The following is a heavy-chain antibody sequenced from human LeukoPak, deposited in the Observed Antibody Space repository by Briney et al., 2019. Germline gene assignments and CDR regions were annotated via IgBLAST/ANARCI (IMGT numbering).Heavy chain of an antibody. Sequence: ASVKVSCKASGYTFTGYYMHWVRQAPGQGLEWMGWINPNSGGTNYAQKFQGRVTMTRDTSISTAYMELSRLRSDDTAVYYCARGSLGIVMVTATFDPWGQGTLVTVSS. CDR3: ARGSLGIVMVTATFDP. CDR2: INPNSGGT. D-gene: IGHD2-21*02. CDR1: GYTFTGYY. V-gene: IGHV1-2*02. J-gene: IGHJ5*02.